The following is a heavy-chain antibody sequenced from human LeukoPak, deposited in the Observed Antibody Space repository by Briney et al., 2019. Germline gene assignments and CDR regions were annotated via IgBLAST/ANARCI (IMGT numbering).Heavy chain of an antibody. CDR3: ARVLKTYDSSGYYYVFDY. CDR2: TYYSGST. D-gene: IGHD3-22*01. CDR1: GGSISSSSYY. Sequence: SETLSLTCTVAGGSISSSSYYWGWIRQPPGKGLEWIGSTYYSGSTYYNPSLKSRVTISVDTSKNQFSLKLSSVTAADTAVYYCARVLKTYDSSGYYYVFDYWGQGTLVTVSS. V-gene: IGHV4-39*07. J-gene: IGHJ4*02.